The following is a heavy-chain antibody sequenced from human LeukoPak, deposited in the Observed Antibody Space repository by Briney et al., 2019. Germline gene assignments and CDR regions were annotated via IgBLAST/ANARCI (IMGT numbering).Heavy chain of an antibody. Sequence: SETLSLTCSVSGYSISSGKYWAWIRQTPGKGLEWIGSIYESGSTYYTPSLKSRVTMSVDTSKNQFSLSLTTVTAADTAVYFCARGPGISGDHIYPDYWGQGIQVTVSS. CDR3: ARGPGISGDHIYPDY. CDR2: IYESGST. CDR1: GYSISSGKY. V-gene: IGHV4-38-2*02. J-gene: IGHJ4*02. D-gene: IGHD2-21*01.